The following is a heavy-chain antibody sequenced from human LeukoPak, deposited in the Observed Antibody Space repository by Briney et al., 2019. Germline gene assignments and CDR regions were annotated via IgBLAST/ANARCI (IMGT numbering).Heavy chain of an antibody. Sequence: GRSLRLSCAASGFTFSSYGMHWVRQAPGQGLEWMGIINPSGGRTTYAQKIRGRVTMTRDTSTSTVYMELSGLRSEDTAVYYCARDSDTSGYYPLVDYWGQGTLVTVSS. CDR1: GFTFSSYG. V-gene: IGHV1-46*01. CDR2: INPSGGRT. D-gene: IGHD3-22*01. CDR3: ARDSDTSGYYPLVDY. J-gene: IGHJ4*02.